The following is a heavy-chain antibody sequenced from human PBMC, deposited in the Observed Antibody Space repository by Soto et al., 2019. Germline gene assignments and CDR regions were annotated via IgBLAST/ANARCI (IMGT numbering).Heavy chain of an antibody. Sequence: QLQLQESGSGLVKPSQTLSLTCAVSGGSISSGGYSWSWIRQPPGKGLEWIGYIYHSGSTYYNPSRKCLVNISVDRSKNQFSLKLSSVTAADTAVYYCARVFMYDSSGYYYFDYWGQGTLVTVSS. CDR1: GGSISSGGYS. V-gene: IGHV4-30-2*01. CDR3: ARVFMYDSSGYYYFDY. J-gene: IGHJ4*02. D-gene: IGHD3-22*01. CDR2: IYHSGST.